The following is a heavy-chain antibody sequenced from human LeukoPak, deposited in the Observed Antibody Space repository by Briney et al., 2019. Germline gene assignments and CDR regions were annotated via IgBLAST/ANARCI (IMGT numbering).Heavy chain of an antibody. V-gene: IGHV3-20*04. Sequence: PGGSLRLSCAASGFTFSSYEMNWVRQAPGKGLEWVSGINWNGGSTGYADSVKGRFTISRDNAKNSLYLQMNSLRAEDTALYYCARDSYGDYSAFDYWGQGTLVTVSS. D-gene: IGHD4-17*01. CDR1: GFTFSSYE. CDR3: ARDSYGDYSAFDY. J-gene: IGHJ4*02. CDR2: INWNGGST.